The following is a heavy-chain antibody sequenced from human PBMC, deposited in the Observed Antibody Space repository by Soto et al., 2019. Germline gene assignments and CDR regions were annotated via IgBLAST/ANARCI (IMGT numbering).Heavy chain of an antibody. J-gene: IGHJ6*02. CDR3: ARAAAAGSYYGMDV. CDR2: IYYSGST. Sequence: TETLSLTCTVSGGYVSSGSYYWSWIRQPTGKGLEWIGYIYYSGSTNYNPSLKSRVTISVDTSKNQFSLKLSSVTAADTAVYYCARAAAAGSYYGMDVWGQGTTVTVSS. D-gene: IGHD6-13*01. CDR1: GGYVSSGSYY. V-gene: IGHV4-61*01.